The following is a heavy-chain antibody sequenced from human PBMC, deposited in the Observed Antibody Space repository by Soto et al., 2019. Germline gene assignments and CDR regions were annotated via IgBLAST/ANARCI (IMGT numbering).Heavy chain of an antibody. CDR3: ARLTVLRYFDVRETHYYYYGMDV. Sequence: SETLSLTCAVYGGSFSGYYWSWIRQPPGKGLEWIGEINHSGSTNYNPSLKSRVTISVDTPKNQFSLKLSSVTAADTAVYYCARLTVLRYFDVRETHYYYYGMDVWGQGTTVTVSS. CDR2: INHSGST. J-gene: IGHJ6*02. CDR1: GGSFSGYY. D-gene: IGHD3-9*01. V-gene: IGHV4-34*01.